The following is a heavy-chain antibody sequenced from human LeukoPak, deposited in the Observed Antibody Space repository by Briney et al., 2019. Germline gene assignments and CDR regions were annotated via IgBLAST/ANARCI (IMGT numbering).Heavy chain of an antibody. CDR2: IYGGGNT. CDR3: ARLIVGAIDY. Sequence: PGGSLRLSCAASGFTVSSNFMSWVRQAPGKGLEWVSVIYGGGNTYYADSVKGRFTISRDNAKNSLYLQMNSLRAEDTAVYYCARLIVGAIDYWGQGTLVTVSS. V-gene: IGHV3-53*01. CDR1: GFTVSSNF. D-gene: IGHD1-26*01. J-gene: IGHJ4*02.